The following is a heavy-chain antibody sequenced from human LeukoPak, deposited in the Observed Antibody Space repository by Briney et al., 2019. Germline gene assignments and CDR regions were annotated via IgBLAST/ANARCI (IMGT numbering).Heavy chain of an antibody. CDR2: IYTTGST. V-gene: IGHV4-61*02. J-gene: IGHJ4*02. CDR1: GGSISTGDYY. D-gene: IGHD5-18*01. Sequence: PSQTLSLTCIVSGGSISTGDYYCSWIRQPAGKGLEWIGRIYTTGSTNYNPSLESRVTMSVDTSKNQFSLKLSSVTAADTAVYYCARRRRGYSYGFFLSRWGQGTLVTVSS. CDR3: ARRRRGYSYGFFLSR.